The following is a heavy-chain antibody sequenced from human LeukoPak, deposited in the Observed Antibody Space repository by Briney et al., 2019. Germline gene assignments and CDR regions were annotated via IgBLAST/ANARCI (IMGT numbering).Heavy chain of an antibody. CDR2: IYHSGST. CDR1: GGSISSGGYY. CDR3: ARDSHESCSSTSCPNFDY. D-gene: IGHD2-2*01. V-gene: IGHV4-30-2*01. J-gene: IGHJ4*02. Sequence: SQTLSLTCTVSGGSISSGGYYWSWIRQPPGKGLEWIGYIYHSGSTYYNPSLKSRVTISVDRSKNQFSLKLSSVTAADTAVYYCARDSHESCSSTSCPNFDYWGQGTLVTVSS.